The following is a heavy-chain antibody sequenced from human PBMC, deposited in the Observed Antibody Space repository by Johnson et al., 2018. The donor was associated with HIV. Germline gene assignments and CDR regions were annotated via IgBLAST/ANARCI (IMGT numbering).Heavy chain of an antibody. CDR2: ISYDGSNK. CDR3: ARGVKQQLNVVDAFDI. Sequence: QVQLVESGGGVVRPGGSLRLSCAASGFTFDDYGMSWVRQAPGKGLEWVAVISYDGSNKYSADSVKGRFTISRDNSRNRLYIQMNSLRVEDTGVYYCARGVKQQLNVVDAFDIWGQGTKVTVSS. D-gene: IGHD6-13*01. J-gene: IGHJ3*02. V-gene: IGHV3-30*13. CDR1: GFTFDDYG.